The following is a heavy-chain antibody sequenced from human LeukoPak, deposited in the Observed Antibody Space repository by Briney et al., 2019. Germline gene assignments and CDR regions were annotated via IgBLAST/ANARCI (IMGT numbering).Heavy chain of an antibody. CDR1: GYTLTELS. CDR2: FDPEDGET. D-gene: IGHD3-3*01. CDR3: ARGTYYDFWSGYHVGHAFDI. J-gene: IGHJ3*02. V-gene: IGHV1-24*01. Sequence: ASVKVSCKVSGYTLTELSMHWVRQAPGKGLEWTGGFDPEDGETIYAQKFQGRVTMTEDTSTDTAYMELSSLRSGDTAVYYCARGTYYDFWSGYHVGHAFDIWGQGTMVTVSS.